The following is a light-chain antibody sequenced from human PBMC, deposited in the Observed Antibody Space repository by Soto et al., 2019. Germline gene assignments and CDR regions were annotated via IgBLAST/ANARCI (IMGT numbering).Light chain of an antibody. CDR3: QQHGHSPIT. J-gene: IGKJ5*01. CDR1: QSLSGNY. Sequence: EIVLTQSPGTLSLSPGERVTLSCRASQSLSGNYLAWYQQKPGQAPKFLIYGASNRATGIPDRFSGGGSGTEFALTINRLEPEDFAVYYCQQHGHSPITFGQGTRLEIK. V-gene: IGKV3-20*01. CDR2: GAS.